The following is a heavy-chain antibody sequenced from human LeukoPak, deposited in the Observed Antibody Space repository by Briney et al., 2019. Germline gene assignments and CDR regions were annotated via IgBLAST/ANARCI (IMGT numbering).Heavy chain of an antibody. CDR3: ARESQGIAAAGTRNAFDI. Sequence: SETLSLTCTVSGGSISSYYWSWIRQPAGKGLEWIGRIYTSGSTNYNPSLKSQVTMSVDTSKNQFSLKLSSVTAADTAVYYCARESQGIAAAGTRNAFDIWGQGTMVTVSS. D-gene: IGHD6-13*01. J-gene: IGHJ3*02. V-gene: IGHV4-4*07. CDR2: IYTSGST. CDR1: GGSISSYY.